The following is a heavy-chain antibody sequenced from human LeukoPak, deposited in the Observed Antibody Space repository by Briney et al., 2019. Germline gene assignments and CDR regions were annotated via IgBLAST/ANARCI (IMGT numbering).Heavy chain of an antibody. CDR2: FYCRGNT. D-gene: IGHD3-22*01. CDR1: GGSISGNSFY. Sequence: SETLSLTCTVSGGSISGNSFYWGWIRQAPGKGLEWIGTFYCRGNTYHNPSLKSRATISGDTSKNQFSLNLKSVTAADTAIYYCARQTITLILMNYWGQGTLVTVSP. J-gene: IGHJ4*02. CDR3: ARQTITLILMNY. V-gene: IGHV4-39*01.